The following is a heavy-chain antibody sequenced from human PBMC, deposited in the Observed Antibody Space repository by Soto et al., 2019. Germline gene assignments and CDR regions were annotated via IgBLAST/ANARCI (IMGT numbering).Heavy chain of an antibody. D-gene: IGHD4-4*01. CDR3: SRAGILTTPYYFDY. CDR1: GLTVSNSY. V-gene: IGHV3-66*01. CDR2: LYSDGTT. Sequence: GGSLRLSCAASGLTVSNSYMNWVRQAPGEGLEWVSILYSDGTTEYAASVKGRFTISRDDSKNSLFLQMNSLKTEDTAVYYCSRAGILTTPYYFDYWGQGTLVTVSS. J-gene: IGHJ4*01.